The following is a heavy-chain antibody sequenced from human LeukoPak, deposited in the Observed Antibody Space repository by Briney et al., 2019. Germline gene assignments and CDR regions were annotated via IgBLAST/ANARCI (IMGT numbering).Heavy chain of an antibody. D-gene: IGHD2-2*01. CDR3: ARSQGTYYARFDP. J-gene: IGHJ5*02. Sequence: ASVKVSCKASGYTFTSYDTNWVRQATGQGLEWMGWMNPNSGNTGYAQKFQGRVTMTRNISISTAYMELSSLRSEDTAVYYCARSQGTYYARFDPWGQGTLVTVSS. CDR1: GYTFTSYD. V-gene: IGHV1-8*01. CDR2: MNPNSGNT.